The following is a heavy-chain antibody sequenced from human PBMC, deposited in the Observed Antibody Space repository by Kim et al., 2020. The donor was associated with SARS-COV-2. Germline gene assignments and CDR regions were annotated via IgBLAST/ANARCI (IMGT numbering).Heavy chain of an antibody. CDR1: GFTFNGNW. CDR2: IKQDGSEK. Sequence: GGSLRLSCTASGFTFNGNWITWVRQAPGKGLEWVANIKQDGSEKHYVDSVKGRFTISRDNAKNSLYLQMNGLRAEDTAVYYCARGGGAAAWGQGTLVTVSS. D-gene: IGHD6-13*01. V-gene: IGHV3-7*05. CDR3: ARGGGAAA. J-gene: IGHJ4*02.